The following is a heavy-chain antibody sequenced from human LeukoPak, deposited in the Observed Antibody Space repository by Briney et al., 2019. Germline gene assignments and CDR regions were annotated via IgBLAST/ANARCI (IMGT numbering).Heavy chain of an antibody. Sequence: GGTLRLSCAASGFTFSSYWMSWVRQAPGKGLEWVSNIKQDGSEKYYVDSVKGRFTISRDNAKNSLYLQMNSLRAEDTAVYYCARIAVAGPDYYFYGMDVWGQGTTVTVSS. CDR2: IKQDGSEK. CDR1: GFTFSSYW. V-gene: IGHV3-7*01. D-gene: IGHD6-19*01. CDR3: ARIAVAGPDYYFYGMDV. J-gene: IGHJ6*02.